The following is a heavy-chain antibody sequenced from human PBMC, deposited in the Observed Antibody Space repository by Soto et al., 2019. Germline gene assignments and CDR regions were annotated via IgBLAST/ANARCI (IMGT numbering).Heavy chain of an antibody. Sequence: EVQLVQSGAEVKKPGESLKISCKGSGYSFTSYWIGWVRQMPGKGLEWMGIIYPGDSDTRYSPSFQGQVTISADKSISTAYLQWSSLKASVTAMYYCARQSNYYGSGSLHHFDYWGQGTLVTVSS. V-gene: IGHV5-51*01. D-gene: IGHD3-10*01. CDR3: ARQSNYYGSGSLHHFDY. CDR2: IYPGDSDT. J-gene: IGHJ4*02. CDR1: GYSFTSYW.